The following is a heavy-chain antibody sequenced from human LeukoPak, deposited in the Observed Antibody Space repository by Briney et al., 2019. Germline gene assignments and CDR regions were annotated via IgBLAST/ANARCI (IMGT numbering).Heavy chain of an antibody. J-gene: IGHJ4*02. CDR2: IRFDGSNK. CDR3: ARDIRPHSTVSVDF. CDR1: GFTFSSYG. D-gene: IGHD4-11*01. V-gene: IGHV3-30*02. Sequence: PGGSLRLSCAASGFTFSSYGIHWVRQAPGKGLEWVAFIRFDGSNKYYADSVKGRFTISRDNSKNTLYLQMTSLRPEDTALYYCARDIRPHSTVSVDFWGQGTLVTVSS.